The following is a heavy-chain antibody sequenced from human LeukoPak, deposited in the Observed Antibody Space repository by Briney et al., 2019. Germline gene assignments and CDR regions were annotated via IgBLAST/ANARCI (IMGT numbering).Heavy chain of an antibody. J-gene: IGHJ5*02. CDR3: ARDNSLGDNVWWIDR. CDR2: MNPTGGST. Sequence: GTSVKPSCKASGYTFTSYYMHWVRQSPRQRLEWMGLMNPTGGSTAYAKKFQGRVTMTWDMSTSTDNMELSRLISAEPAIYYCARDNSLGDNVWWIDRWGEGTLVTVSS. D-gene: IGHD1-26*01. CDR1: GYTFTSYY. V-gene: IGHV1-46*01.